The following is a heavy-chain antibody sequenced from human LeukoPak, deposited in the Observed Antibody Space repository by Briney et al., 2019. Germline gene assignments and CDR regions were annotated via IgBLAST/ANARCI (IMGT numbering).Heavy chain of an antibody. CDR2: IKQDGSEK. CDR3: ARVSGNIAVVTAIPDF. J-gene: IGHJ4*02. Sequence: GGSLRLSCAVSGFIFSSYWMSWVRQAPGKGLEWVGNIKQDGSEKYYLDSVKDRFTISRENAKNSLYLQMNSLRAEDTAVYYCARVSGNIAVVTAIPDFWGQGTLVTVSS. D-gene: IGHD2-21*02. CDR1: GFIFSSYW. V-gene: IGHV3-7*01.